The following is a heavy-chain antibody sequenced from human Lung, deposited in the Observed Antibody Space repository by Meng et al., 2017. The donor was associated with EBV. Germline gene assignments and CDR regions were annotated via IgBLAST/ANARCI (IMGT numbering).Heavy chain of an antibody. CDR3: AREKSPGHFDY. Sequence: HLGLPRPAVMKPWASLIVSCRTSGYTFHDFFLHWVRQAPGQGLEWLGTINCYTSGTAYARKFQGRITLTRDTSTTTVYMDLGSLGSDDTAFYYCAREKSPGHFDYFGQGILVTVSS. J-gene: IGHJ4*02. V-gene: IGHV1-46*02. CDR2: INCYTSGT. CDR1: GYTFHDFF.